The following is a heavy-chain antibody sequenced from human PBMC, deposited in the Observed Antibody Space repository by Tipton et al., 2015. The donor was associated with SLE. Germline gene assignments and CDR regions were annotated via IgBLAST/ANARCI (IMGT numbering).Heavy chain of an antibody. CDR1: GFTFTAYA. J-gene: IGHJ4*02. CDR3: AREGGQQLVSFDY. CDR2: IYYSGST. V-gene: IGHV4-59*12. Sequence: LRLSCAASGFTFTAYAMTWVRQAPGKGLEWIESIYYSGSTNYNPSLKSRVTISVDTSKNQFSLKLYSMTAADTAVYYCAREGGQQLVSFDYWGQGTLVTVSS. D-gene: IGHD6-13*01.